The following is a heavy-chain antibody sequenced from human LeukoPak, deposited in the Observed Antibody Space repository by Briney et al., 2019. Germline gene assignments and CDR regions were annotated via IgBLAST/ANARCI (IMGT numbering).Heavy chain of an antibody. J-gene: IGHJ4*02. CDR2: IWYDGSNK. Sequence: GGSLRLSCAASGFTFSSYGMHWVRQAPGKGLEWVAVIWYDGSNKYYADSVKGRFTISRDNSKNTLYLQMNSLRAEDTAVYYCARGERNYYDSSGSPLDYWGQGTLVTVSS. CDR1: GFTFSSYG. D-gene: IGHD3-22*01. V-gene: IGHV3-33*01. CDR3: ARGERNYYDSSGSPLDY.